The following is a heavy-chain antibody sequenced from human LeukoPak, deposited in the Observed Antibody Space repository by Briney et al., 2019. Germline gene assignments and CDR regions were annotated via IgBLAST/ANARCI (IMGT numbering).Heavy chain of an antibody. V-gene: IGHV1-46*01. CDR2: INPSGGST. CDR3: ARGSSYGFSMGY. J-gene: IGHJ4*02. CDR1: GYTFSKYY. Sequence: ASVKVSCKASGYTFSKYYIHWVRQAPGQGLEWMGLINPSGGSTTYAQKFQGRVTMTTDTSTSTAYMELRSLRSDDTAVYYCARGSSYGFSMGYWGQGTLVTVSS. D-gene: IGHD3-16*01.